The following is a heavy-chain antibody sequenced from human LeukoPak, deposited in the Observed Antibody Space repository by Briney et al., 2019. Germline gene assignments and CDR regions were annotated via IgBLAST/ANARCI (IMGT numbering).Heavy chain of an antibody. CDR2: INPNSGGT. Sequence: ASVKVSCKASGYTFTGYYMHWVRQAPGQGLEWMGWINPNSGGTNYAQKFQGRVTMTRDTSISTAYMERSRLRSDDTAVYYCAREAHCSGGSCYSGGRGWFDPWGQGTLVTVSS. CDR1: GYTFTGYY. CDR3: AREAHCSGGSCYSGGRGWFDP. V-gene: IGHV1-2*02. D-gene: IGHD2-15*01. J-gene: IGHJ5*02.